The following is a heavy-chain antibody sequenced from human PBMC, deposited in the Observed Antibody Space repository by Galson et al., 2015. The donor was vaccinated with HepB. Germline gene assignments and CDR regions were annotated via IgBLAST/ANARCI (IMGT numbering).Heavy chain of an antibody. D-gene: IGHD2-2*02. CDR3: ARLNNPWYCSSTSCYNSELDY. CDR1: GYTFTSYG. Sequence: SVKVSCKASGYTFTSYGISWVRQAPGQGLEWMGWISAYNGNTNYAQKLQGRVTMTTDTSTSTAYMELRSLRSDDTAVYYCARLNNPWYCSSTSCYNSELDYWGQGTLVTVSS. CDR2: ISAYNGNT. J-gene: IGHJ4*02. V-gene: IGHV1-18*01.